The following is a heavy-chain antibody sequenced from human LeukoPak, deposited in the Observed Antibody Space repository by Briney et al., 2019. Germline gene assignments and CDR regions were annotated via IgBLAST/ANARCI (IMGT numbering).Heavy chain of an antibody. Sequence: SVKVSCKASGGTFSSYAISWVRQAPGPGLEWMGGIIPIFGTANYAQKFQGRVTITADESTSTAYMELSSLRSEDTAVYYCARSITMVRGVPYYYYMDVWGKGTTVTISS. V-gene: IGHV1-69*13. CDR2: IIPIFGTA. CDR3: ARSITMVRGVPYYYYMDV. J-gene: IGHJ6*03. CDR1: GGTFSSYA. D-gene: IGHD3-10*01.